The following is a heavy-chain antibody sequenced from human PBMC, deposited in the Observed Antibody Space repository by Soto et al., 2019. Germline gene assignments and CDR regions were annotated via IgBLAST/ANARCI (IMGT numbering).Heavy chain of an antibody. Sequence: SETLSLTCTVSGDSVSSGNYYWSWIRQPPGKGLEWIGYIQASGGTRYNPSLKSRVYISLDTSKNQFSLMVTSVTAADTAIYYCMRTNSRGHWAAWYWGQGTLVTVSS. D-gene: IGHD3-22*01. CDR2: IQASGGT. CDR1: GDSVSSGNYY. V-gene: IGHV4-61*01. J-gene: IGHJ4*02. CDR3: MRTNSRGHWAAWY.